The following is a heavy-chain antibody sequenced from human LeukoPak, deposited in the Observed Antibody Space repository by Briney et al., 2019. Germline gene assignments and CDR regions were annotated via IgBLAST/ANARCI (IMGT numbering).Heavy chain of an antibody. CDR1: GYAFTGYY. V-gene: IGHV1-2*02. CDR2: INPSSGGT. J-gene: IGHJ4*02. Sequence: ASVKVSCKAPGYAFTGYYMHWVRQAPGQGLEWMGWINPSSGGTNYAQKFQGRVTMTRDTSISTAYMELSRLTSDDTAVYYCARADYGHYFDYWGQGTLVTVSS. CDR3: ARADYGHYFDY. D-gene: IGHD4-17*01.